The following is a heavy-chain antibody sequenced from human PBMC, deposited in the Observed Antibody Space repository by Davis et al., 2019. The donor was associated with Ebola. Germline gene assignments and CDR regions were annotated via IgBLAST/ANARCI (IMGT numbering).Heavy chain of an antibody. Sequence: GGSLRLSCAASGLSFNNYRMNWVRQAPGKGLEWVAVIWYDGGRKYYADSVKGRFTISRDNSKNTLYLQMNSLRAEDTAVYYCAKDIHSGPNYYGMDVWGQGTTVTVSS. CDR3: AKDIHSGPNYYGMDV. CDR2: IWYDGGRK. J-gene: IGHJ6*02. CDR1: GLSFNNYR. D-gene: IGHD2-21*01. V-gene: IGHV3-30*02.